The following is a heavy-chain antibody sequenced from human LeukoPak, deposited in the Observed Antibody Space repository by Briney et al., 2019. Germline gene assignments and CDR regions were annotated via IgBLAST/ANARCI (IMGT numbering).Heavy chain of an antibody. CDR1: GGTFSSYA. CDR3: ARSATYGYGYQQPFDY. CDR2: IIPIFGTA. Sequence: SVKVSCKASGGTFSSYAISWVRQAPGQGLEWMGGIIPIFGTANYAQKFQGRVTITADESTSTAYMELSSLRSEDTAVYYCARSATYGYGYQQPFDYWGQGTLVTVSS. J-gene: IGHJ4*02. D-gene: IGHD5-18*01. V-gene: IGHV1-69*13.